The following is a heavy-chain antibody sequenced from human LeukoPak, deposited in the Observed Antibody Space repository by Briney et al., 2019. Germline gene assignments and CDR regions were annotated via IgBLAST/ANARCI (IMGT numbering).Heavy chain of an antibody. J-gene: IGHJ4*02. CDR2: ISYDGSNK. D-gene: IGHD3-22*01. Sequence: GSLRLSCAASGFTFSSYPMHWVRQAPGKGLEWVAVISYDGSNKYYADSVKGRFTISRDNSKNTLYLQMNSLRAEDTAVFYCARAPPPSDSSGYYLGYYFDYWGQGTLVTVSS. CDR1: GFTFSSYP. V-gene: IGHV3-30-3*01. CDR3: ARAPPPSDSSGYYLGYYFDY.